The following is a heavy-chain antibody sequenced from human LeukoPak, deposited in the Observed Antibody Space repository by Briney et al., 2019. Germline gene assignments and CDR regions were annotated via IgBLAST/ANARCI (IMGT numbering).Heavy chain of an antibody. CDR1: GGSISSGGYY. J-gene: IGHJ6*03. CDR3: ASRLYYDFWSGYPSYYMDV. V-gene: IGHV4-30-2*01. CDR2: IYHSGST. Sequence: SQTLSLTCTVSGGSISSGGYYWSWIRQPPGKGLEWIGYIYHSGSTYYNPSLKSRVTISVDRSKNQFSLKLSSVTAADTAVYYCASRLYYDFWSGYPSYYMDVWGKGTTVTVSS. D-gene: IGHD3-3*01.